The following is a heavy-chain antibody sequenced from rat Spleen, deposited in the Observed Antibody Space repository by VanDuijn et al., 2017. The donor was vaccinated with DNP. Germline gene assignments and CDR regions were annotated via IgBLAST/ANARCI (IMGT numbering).Heavy chain of an antibody. CDR2: ISPDGGTT. J-gene: IGHJ2*01. D-gene: IGHD1-12*02. CDR1: GFTFSGYW. Sequence: EVQLVETGGGSVQPGRSLKLSCVASGFTFSGYWMFWIRQAPGKGLEWVATISPDGGTTYYRDSVKGRFTISRDNAQNTLDLQMNSLRSDDTATYYCVRPDYYDGSYPHYWGQGVMVTVSS. CDR3: VRPDYYDGSYPHY. V-gene: IGHV5-58*01.